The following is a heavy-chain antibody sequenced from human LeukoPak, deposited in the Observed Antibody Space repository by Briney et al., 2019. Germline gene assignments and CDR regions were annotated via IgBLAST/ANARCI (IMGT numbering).Heavy chain of an antibody. CDR2: VIHSGTT. J-gene: IGHJ4*02. CDR1: RGSITGSTYY. D-gene: IGHD3-22*01. CDR3: ARHDYDSSGHRRDYYFDY. V-gene: IGHV4-39*01. Sequence: SETLSLTCTVSRGSITGSTYYWGWIRQPPGGWREWIVSVIHSGTTYYNPSLRSRVIVSMDTSKKQFSLRLSSVTAADTAVYYCARHDYDSSGHRRDYYFDYWSQGTLVTVSS.